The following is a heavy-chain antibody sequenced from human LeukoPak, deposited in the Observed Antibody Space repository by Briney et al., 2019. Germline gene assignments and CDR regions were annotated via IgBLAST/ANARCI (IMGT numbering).Heavy chain of an antibody. CDR3: ASTGGSYYNWDY. V-gene: IGHV1-69*13. CDR2: IIPIFGTA. J-gene: IGHJ4*02. D-gene: IGHD1-26*01. Sequence: SVNVSCKASGGTFSSYAISWVRQAPGQGLEWMGGIIPIFGTANYAQKFQGRVTITADESTSTAYMELSSLRSEDTAVYYCASTGGSYYNWDYWGQGTLVTVSS. CDR1: GGTFSSYA.